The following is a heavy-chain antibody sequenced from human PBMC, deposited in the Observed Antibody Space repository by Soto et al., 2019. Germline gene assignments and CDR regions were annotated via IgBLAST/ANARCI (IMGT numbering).Heavy chain of an antibody. CDR1: GGSISSGGYY. J-gene: IGHJ6*02. CDR3: ARDSRVTTYYYHYGMDV. Sequence: SETLSLTCTVSGGSISSGGYYWSWIRQHPGKGLEWIGYIYYSGSTYYNPSLKSRVTISVDTSKNQFSLKLSSVTAADTAVYYCARDSRVTTYYYHYGMDVWGQGTTVTVYS. CDR2: IYYSGST. D-gene: IGHD4-17*01. V-gene: IGHV4-31*03.